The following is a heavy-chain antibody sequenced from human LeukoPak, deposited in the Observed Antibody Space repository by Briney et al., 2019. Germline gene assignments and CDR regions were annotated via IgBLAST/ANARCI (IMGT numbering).Heavy chain of an antibody. CDR3: ARGMVAVAPGWFDP. CDR2: IWYDGSNK. Sequence: GSLRLSCAASGFTFSSYGMHWVRQAPGKGLEWVAVIWYDGSNKYYADSVKGRFTISRDNSKNTLYLQMNSLRAEDTAVYYCARGMVAVAPGWFDPWGQGTLVTVSS. D-gene: IGHD6-19*01. CDR1: GFTFSSYG. J-gene: IGHJ5*02. V-gene: IGHV3-33*01.